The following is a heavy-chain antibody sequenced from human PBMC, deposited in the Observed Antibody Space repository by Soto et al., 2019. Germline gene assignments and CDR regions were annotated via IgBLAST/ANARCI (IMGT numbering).Heavy chain of an antibody. CDR1: GFTVRGSF. Sequence: EVQLLESGGDLVQPGGSLRLSCVVSGFTVRGSFLSWIRQAPGKGLEWVSVICDGGSTYYADSVSGRFTISRDISTNTVYLQMNTLRAEDTAIYYCARAKVTPGTYYMGVWGNGTTVTVS. J-gene: IGHJ6*03. CDR2: ICDGGST. D-gene: IGHD4-17*01. V-gene: IGHV3-66*01. CDR3: ARAKVTPGTYYMGV.